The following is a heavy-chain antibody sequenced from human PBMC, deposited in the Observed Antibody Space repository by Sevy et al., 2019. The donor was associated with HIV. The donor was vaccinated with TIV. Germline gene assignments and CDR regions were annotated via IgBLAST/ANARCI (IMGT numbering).Heavy chain of an antibody. CDR2: IKQDGNEK. V-gene: IGHV3-7*01. Sequence: GGYLRLSCVASGFNLSPYWMTWVRQAPGKGLEWVANIKQDGNEKYYVDSVKGRFTVSRDNAKNALYLQMYSLRVEDTTVYFCASNTYLDDSNTYYPVYWGQGTLVTVSS. D-gene: IGHD3-22*01. CDR1: GFNLSPYW. J-gene: IGHJ4*02. CDR3: ASNTYLDDSNTYYPVY.